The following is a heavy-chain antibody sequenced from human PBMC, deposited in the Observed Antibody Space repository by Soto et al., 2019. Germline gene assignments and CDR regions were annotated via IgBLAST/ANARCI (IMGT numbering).Heavy chain of an antibody. J-gene: IGHJ4*02. CDR3: AYCWSGYPADY. CDR2: ISRSSSAI. V-gene: IGHV3-48*01. D-gene: IGHD3-3*01. CDR1: GFTFSNYS. Sequence: EVQLVESGGGLVQPRGAPRLSCAASGFTFSNYSMTSVRQAPGEGLEWVSYISRSSSAIYYADSVKGRFTISRDNAKNSLYLQMNILRAEDTAVYYCAYCWSGYPADYWGQGTLVTVSS.